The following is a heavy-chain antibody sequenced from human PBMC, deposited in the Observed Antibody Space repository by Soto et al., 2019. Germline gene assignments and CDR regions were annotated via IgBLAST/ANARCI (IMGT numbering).Heavy chain of an antibody. CDR3: ASGRGRRVGCSGGSCYSY. J-gene: IGHJ4*02. CDR2: MNPNSGNT. D-gene: IGHD2-15*01. Sequence: QVQLVQSGAEVKKPGASVKVSCKASGYTFTSYDISWVRQATGQGLEWMGWMNPNSGNTGYAQKFQGRVTMTRNTSISTAYMELSSLRSEDTAVYYCASGRGRRVGCSGGSCYSYWGQGTLVTVSS. V-gene: IGHV1-8*01. CDR1: GYTFTSYD.